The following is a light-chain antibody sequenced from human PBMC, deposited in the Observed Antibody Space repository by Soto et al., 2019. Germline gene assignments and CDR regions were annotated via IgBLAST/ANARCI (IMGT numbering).Light chain of an antibody. Sequence: DIQMTQSPSSLSASVGDRVTITCRASQSISSYLNWYQQKPGKAPKLLIYAASSLQSGVPSRFSGSGSGTDFTLTISSLQPEDFATYYCPQSYSTPWTFGQGTKVEIK. CDR2: AAS. CDR3: PQSYSTPWT. CDR1: QSISSY. V-gene: IGKV1-39*01. J-gene: IGKJ1*01.